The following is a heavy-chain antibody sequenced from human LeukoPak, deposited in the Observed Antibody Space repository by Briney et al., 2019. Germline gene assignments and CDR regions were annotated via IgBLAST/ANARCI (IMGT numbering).Heavy chain of an antibody. CDR2: ITTYNGKT. CDR3: ARPRSGIMDV. Sequence: VASVKVSCKASGYTFSSYAISWVRQAPGQGLEWMGWITTYNGKTDYAQNFQGRVAMTTDTSTNTTYMELRNLRSDDTAVYYCARPRSGIMDVWGKGTTVTVSS. D-gene: IGHD3-3*01. V-gene: IGHV1-18*01. J-gene: IGHJ6*03. CDR1: GYTFSSYA.